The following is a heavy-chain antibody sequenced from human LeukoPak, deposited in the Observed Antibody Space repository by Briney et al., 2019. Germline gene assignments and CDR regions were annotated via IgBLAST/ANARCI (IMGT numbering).Heavy chain of an antibody. CDR3: ARSTFSSNWNL. CDR1: GGSITDYY. D-gene: IGHD6-13*01. CDR2: MYYSGSA. V-gene: IGHV4-59*08. J-gene: IGHJ4*02. Sequence: PSETLSLTCTVSGGSITDYYWSWIRHSSGKGLEWIGYMYYSGSAYYSPSLKTRVTISVETSKNQFSLKLTSVTAADTAVYYCARSTFSSNWNLWGQGTLVTVSS.